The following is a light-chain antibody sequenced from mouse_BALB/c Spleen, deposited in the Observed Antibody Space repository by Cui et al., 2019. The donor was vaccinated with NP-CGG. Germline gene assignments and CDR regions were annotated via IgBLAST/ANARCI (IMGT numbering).Light chain of an antibody. CDR1: IGAVTTSNY. V-gene: IGLV1*01. CDR3: ALWYSNHWV. CDR2: GTN. Sequence: QAVVTQESAPTTSPGETVTLTCRSSIGAVTTSNYANWVQEKPDHLFTGLIGGTNNRPPGVPARFSGSLIGDKAALTITGAQTEDEAIYFCALWYSNHWVFGGGTNLTVL. J-gene: IGLJ1*01.